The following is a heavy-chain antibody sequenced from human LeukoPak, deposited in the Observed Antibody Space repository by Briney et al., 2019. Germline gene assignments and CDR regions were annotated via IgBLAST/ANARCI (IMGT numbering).Heavy chain of an antibody. J-gene: IGHJ5*02. CDR3: ARQRPYYDILRGFRWFDP. CDR2: IYYSGST. V-gene: IGHV4-39*07. CDR1: GGSISSSSYY. Sequence: SETLSLTCTVSGGSISSSSYYWGWIRQPPGKGLEWIGSIYYSGSTYYNPSLKSRVTISVDTSKNQFSLKLSSVTAADTAVYYCARQRPYYDILRGFRWFDPWGQGTLVTVSS. D-gene: IGHD3-9*01.